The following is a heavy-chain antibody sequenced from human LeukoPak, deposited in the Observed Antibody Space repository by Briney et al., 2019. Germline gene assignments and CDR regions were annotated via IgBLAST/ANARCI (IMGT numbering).Heavy chain of an antibody. CDR3: AREGDYYDSSGYYYEGYYFDY. J-gene: IGHJ4*02. V-gene: IGHV4-61*02. Sequence: PSQTLSLTCTVSGGSISSGSYYWSWIRQPAGKGLEWIGRIYTSGSTNYNPSLKSRVTISVDTSKNQFSLKLSSVTAAGTAVYYCAREGDYYDSSGYYYEGYYFDYWGQGTLVTVSS. CDR1: GGSISSGSYY. D-gene: IGHD3-22*01. CDR2: IYTSGST.